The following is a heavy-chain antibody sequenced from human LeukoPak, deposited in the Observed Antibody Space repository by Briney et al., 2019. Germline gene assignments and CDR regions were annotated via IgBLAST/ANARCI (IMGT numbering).Heavy chain of an antibody. D-gene: IGHD1-14*01. J-gene: IGHJ5*02. CDR3: ARERYRWFDP. Sequence: SETLSLTCTVSGGSISSYYWSWIRQPPGKGLEWIGYIYYSGYTNYNPSLKSRVTISVDTSKNQFSLKLSSVTAADTAVYYCARERYRWFDPWGQGTLVTVSS. CDR2: IYYSGYT. V-gene: IGHV4-59*01. CDR1: GGSISSYY.